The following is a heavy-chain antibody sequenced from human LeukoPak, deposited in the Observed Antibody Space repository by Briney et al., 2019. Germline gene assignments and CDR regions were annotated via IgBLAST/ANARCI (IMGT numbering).Heavy chain of an antibody. CDR1: GGSFSGYY. CDR2: INHSGST. D-gene: IGHD5-12*01. J-gene: IGHJ4*01. Sequence: SETLSLTCAVYGGSFSGYYWSWIRQPPGKGLEWIGEINHSGSTNYNPSLKSRVTISVDKSKNQFSLKLSSVTAADTAVYYCAREEGGYDSFDYWGQGTLVTVSS. CDR3: AREEGGYDSFDY. V-gene: IGHV4-34*01.